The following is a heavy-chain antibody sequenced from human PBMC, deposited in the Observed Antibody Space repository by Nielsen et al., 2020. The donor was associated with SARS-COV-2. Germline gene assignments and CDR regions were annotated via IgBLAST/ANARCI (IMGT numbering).Heavy chain of an antibody. D-gene: IGHD1-26*01. Sequence: GGSLRLSCAASGFTVSSNYMSWVRQAPGKGLEWVSVIYSVGSTYYADSVKGRFTISRDNSKNTLYLQMNSLRAEDTAVYYCARRVGATWGDAFDIWGQGTMVTVSS. CDR3: ARRVGATWGDAFDI. CDR1: GFTVSSNY. V-gene: IGHV3-53*01. CDR2: IYSVGST. J-gene: IGHJ3*02.